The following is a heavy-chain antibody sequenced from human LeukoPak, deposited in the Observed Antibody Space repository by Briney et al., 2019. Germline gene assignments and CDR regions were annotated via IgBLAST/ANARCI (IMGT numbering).Heavy chain of an antibody. D-gene: IGHD2-2*01. Sequence: SETLSLTCTVSGGSISSYYWSWIRQPPGKGLEWIGYIYYSGSTNYNPSLKSRVTISVDTSKNQFSLKLSSVTAADTAVYYCARCYCSSTSCPIDYWGQGTLVAVSS. CDR3: ARCYCSSTSCPIDY. V-gene: IGHV4-59*01. J-gene: IGHJ4*02. CDR2: IYYSGST. CDR1: GGSISSYY.